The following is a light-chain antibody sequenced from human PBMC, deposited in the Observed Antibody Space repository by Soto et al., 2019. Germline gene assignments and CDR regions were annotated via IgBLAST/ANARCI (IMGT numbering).Light chain of an antibody. Sequence: EIVLTQSPGTLSLSPGERATLSCRASQSVSSSYLAWYQQKPGQAPRLLIYGASSRSTGIPDRFSRSGSGTDVSLLTICLQPEEFSTYYCQQAASFPITFGQGTRLEIK. CDR3: QQAASFPIT. V-gene: IGKV3-20*01. CDR1: QSVSSSY. CDR2: GAS. J-gene: IGKJ5*01.